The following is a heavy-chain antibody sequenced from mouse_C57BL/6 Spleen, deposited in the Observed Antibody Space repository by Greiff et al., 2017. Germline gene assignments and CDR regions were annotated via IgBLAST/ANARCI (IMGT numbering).Heavy chain of an antibody. Sequence: QVQLKQPGAELVRPGSSVKLSCKASGYTFTSYWMHWVKQRPIQGLEWIGNIDPSDSETPYTQKFKDKATLTVDKSSSTAYMQLSSLTSEDSAVYDCARWNYDYDGLAYWGQGTLVTVSA. CDR2: IDPSDSET. J-gene: IGHJ3*01. CDR1: GYTFTSYW. D-gene: IGHD2-4*01. V-gene: IGHV1-52*01. CDR3: ARWNYDYDGLAY.